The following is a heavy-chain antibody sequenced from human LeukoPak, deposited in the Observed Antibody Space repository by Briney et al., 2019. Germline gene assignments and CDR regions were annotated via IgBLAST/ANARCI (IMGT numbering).Heavy chain of an antibody. CDR1: GGSISSSNW. CDR2: IHHSGRT. CDR3: ARDHDGGFDP. D-gene: IGHD3-3*01. Sequence: SETPSLTCAVSGGSISSSNWWNWVRQPPGKGLEWIGEIHHSGRTNYNPPLKSRVTISVDTSKNQFSLKLSSVTAADTAVYYCARDHDGGFDPWGQGTLVTVSS. J-gene: IGHJ5*02. V-gene: IGHV4-4*02.